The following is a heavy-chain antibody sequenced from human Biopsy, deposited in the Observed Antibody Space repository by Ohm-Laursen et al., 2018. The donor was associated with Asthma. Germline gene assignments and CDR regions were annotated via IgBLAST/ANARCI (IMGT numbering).Heavy chain of an antibody. CDR1: GFTFTNAW. CDR3: ARDSYSSGLYDDFES. D-gene: IGHD6-19*01. Sequence: SLRLSCTASGFTFTNAWMSWVRQAPGKGLEWISHINGKSNSIEYADSVKGRFTISRDNAKNSLYLQMNSLRAEDTAVYYCARDSYSSGLYDDFESWGQGTLVTVSS. J-gene: IGHJ4*02. V-gene: IGHV3-11*01. CDR2: INGKSNSI.